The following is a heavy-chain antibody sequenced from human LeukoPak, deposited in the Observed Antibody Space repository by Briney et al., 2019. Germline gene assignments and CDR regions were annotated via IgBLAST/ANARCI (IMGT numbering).Heavy chain of an antibody. CDR1: GFTFSSYA. V-gene: IGHV3-23*01. J-gene: IGHJ4*02. Sequence: GGSLRLSCAASGFTFSSYAMSWVRQAPGKGLEWVSAISGSGISTYYADSVKGRFTISRDNSKNTLYLQMNSLRAEDTAVYYCAKGTIYDFWSGYRGGGNFFDYWGQGTLVTVSS. CDR3: AKGTIYDFWSGYRGGGNFFDY. CDR2: ISGSGIST. D-gene: IGHD3-3*01.